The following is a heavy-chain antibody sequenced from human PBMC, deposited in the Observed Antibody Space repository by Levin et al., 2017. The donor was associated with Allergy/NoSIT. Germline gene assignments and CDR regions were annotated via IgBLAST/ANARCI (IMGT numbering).Heavy chain of an antibody. CDR3: VRDLEGYRGVLRFDF. V-gene: IGHV3-48*01. Sequence: GGSLRLSCAVSGFSFSAYSMNWVRQAPGKGLEWLAYVDGHGTRIFYADSAKGRFTISRDNAQNSLYLQMNSLRAEDSGTYYCVRDLEGYRGVLRFDFWGQGTLVTVSS. D-gene: IGHD3-10*01. J-gene: IGHJ4*02. CDR1: GFSFSAYS. CDR2: VDGHGTRI.